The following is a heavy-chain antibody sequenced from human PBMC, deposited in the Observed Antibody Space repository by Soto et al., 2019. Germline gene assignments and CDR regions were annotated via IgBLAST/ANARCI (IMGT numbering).Heavy chain of an antibody. CDR3: ARSYSSSWYSYYYYGMDV. J-gene: IGHJ6*02. CDR2: IYHSGST. V-gene: IGHV4-4*02. Sequence: SETLSLTCAVSGGSISSSNWWSWVRRPPGKGLEWIGEIYHSGSTNYNPSLKSRVTISVDKSKNQFSLKLSSVTAADTAVYYCARSYSSSWYSYYYYGMDVWGQGTTVTVSS. D-gene: IGHD6-13*01. CDR1: GGSISSSNW.